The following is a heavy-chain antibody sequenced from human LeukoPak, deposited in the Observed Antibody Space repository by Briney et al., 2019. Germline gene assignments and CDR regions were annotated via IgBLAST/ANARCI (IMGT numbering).Heavy chain of an antibody. CDR2: IIPIVDET. J-gene: IGHJ4*02. CDR1: GDTFKSYG. D-gene: IGHD3-10*01. Sequence: SVKVSCKASGDTFKSYGISWVRQAPGQGLEWMGRIIPIVDETDYTQKFQGRVTFTADKSTSTAYMELSGLTSEDTAVYYCAAALYIEQLLSAFDFWGQGTPVIVSS. V-gene: IGHV1-69*04. CDR3: AAALYIEQLLSAFDF.